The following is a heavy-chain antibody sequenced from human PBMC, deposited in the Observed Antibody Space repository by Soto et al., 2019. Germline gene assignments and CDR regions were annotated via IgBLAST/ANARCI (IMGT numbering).Heavy chain of an antibody. Sequence: XGPTLVNATQPLTLTCTFSGFSLSTSGVAVGWIRQAPRKAPEWLAFIFWDDDKRYSPSLENRLTITKGTSKNQVVLTMTNMDPVDTATYYCARIFDFWSGYYFSYWGRGTLVTVSS. CDR1: GFSLSTSGVA. V-gene: IGHV2-5*02. CDR3: ARIFDFWSGYYFSY. D-gene: IGHD3-3*01. J-gene: IGHJ4*02. CDR2: IFWDDDK.